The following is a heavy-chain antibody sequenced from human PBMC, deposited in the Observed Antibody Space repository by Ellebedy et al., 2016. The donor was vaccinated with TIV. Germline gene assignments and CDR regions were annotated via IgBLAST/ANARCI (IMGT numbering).Heavy chain of an antibody. CDR2: ISAYNGNT. D-gene: IGHD5-18*01. CDR3: ASQIGYTHDMTPFAQ. Sequence: AASVKVSCKASGYTFTRYGITWVRQAPGQGLEWMGWISAYNGNTNYAQNLKGRVTMTTDTSTNTAYMELRSLISDDTAVYYCASQIGYTHDMTPFAQWGQGTLVTVSS. CDR1: GYTFTRYG. V-gene: IGHV1-18*01. J-gene: IGHJ4*02.